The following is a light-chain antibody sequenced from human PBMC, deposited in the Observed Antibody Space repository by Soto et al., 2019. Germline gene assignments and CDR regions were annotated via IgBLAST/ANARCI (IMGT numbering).Light chain of an antibody. Sequence: IQLTQSPSSLSASVGDRVTITCRASQDIAIYLAWYQQKPGEAPKLLIYAASTLYGGVPSRFSGSGSGTDFALTITSLQAEDFATSYCQQLRMYPSTFGGGTKVEI. V-gene: IGKV1-9*01. CDR1: QDIAIY. CDR3: QQLRMYPST. CDR2: AAS. J-gene: IGKJ4*01.